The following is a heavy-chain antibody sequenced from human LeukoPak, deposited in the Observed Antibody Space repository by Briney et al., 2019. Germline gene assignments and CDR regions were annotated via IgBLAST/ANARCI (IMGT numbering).Heavy chain of an antibody. V-gene: IGHV1-8*01. CDR2: MNPNSGNT. CDR1: GYTFTSYD. J-gene: IGHJ5*02. Sequence: ASVKVSCKASGYTFTSYDINWVRQATGQGLEWMGWMNPNSGNTGYAQKFQGRVTMTRNTSISTAYMELSSLRSEDTAVYYCARANYDFWSGYNWFDPWGQGTLVTVPS. D-gene: IGHD3-3*01. CDR3: ARANYDFWSGYNWFDP.